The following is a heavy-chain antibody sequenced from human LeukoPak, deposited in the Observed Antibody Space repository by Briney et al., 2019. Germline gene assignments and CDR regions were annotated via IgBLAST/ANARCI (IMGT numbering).Heavy chain of an antibody. CDR2: INPNSGGT. Sequence: ASVKVSCKASGYTFTGYYMHWVRQAPGQGLEWMGWINPNSGGTNYAQKFQGRVTMTRDTSISTAYMELSRLRSDDTAVCYCARAADYYGSGSSYYFDYWGQGTLVTVSS. V-gene: IGHV1-2*02. D-gene: IGHD3-10*01. CDR3: ARAADYYGSGSSYYFDY. J-gene: IGHJ4*02. CDR1: GYTFTGYY.